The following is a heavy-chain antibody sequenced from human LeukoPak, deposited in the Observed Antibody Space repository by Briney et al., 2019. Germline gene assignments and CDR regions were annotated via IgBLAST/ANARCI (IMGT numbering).Heavy chain of an antibody. Sequence: GESLKISCKGSGYSFTSYWIGWVRQMPGKGLEWVGIIYPGDSDTRYSPSFQGQVTISADKSISTAYLQWSSLKASDTAMYYCARFEGPVHWYFDLWGRGTLVTVSS. CDR2: IYPGDSDT. CDR3: ARFEGPVHWYFDL. D-gene: IGHD3-9*01. J-gene: IGHJ2*01. CDR1: GYSFTSYW. V-gene: IGHV5-51*01.